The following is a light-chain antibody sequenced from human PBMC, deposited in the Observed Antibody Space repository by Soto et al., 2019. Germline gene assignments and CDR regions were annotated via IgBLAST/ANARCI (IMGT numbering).Light chain of an antibody. CDR2: VAS. Sequence: EIVMTQSPATLSVSPGERVTLPSRASQTVRSNLAWYQQKPGQAPRVLIYVASTRATGIPARFSGSGSGTEFTLTISSLQSEDSAVYYCHHYDHWPLTFGGGTKVDIK. V-gene: IGKV3-15*01. J-gene: IGKJ4*01. CDR3: HHYDHWPLT. CDR1: QTVRSN.